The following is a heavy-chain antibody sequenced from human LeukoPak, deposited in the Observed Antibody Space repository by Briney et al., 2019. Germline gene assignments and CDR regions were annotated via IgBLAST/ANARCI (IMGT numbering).Heavy chain of an antibody. D-gene: IGHD3-3*01. CDR1: GFTFSNAW. V-gene: IGHV3-15*01. Sequence: GGSLRLSCAASGFTFSNAWMSWVRQAPGKGLEWVGRIKSKTDGGTTDYAAPVKGRFTISRDDSKNTLYLQMNSLKTEDTAVYYCTTQIRFLEWFRDYWGQGTLVTVSS. CDR3: TTQIRFLEWFRDY. J-gene: IGHJ4*02. CDR2: IKSKTDGGTT.